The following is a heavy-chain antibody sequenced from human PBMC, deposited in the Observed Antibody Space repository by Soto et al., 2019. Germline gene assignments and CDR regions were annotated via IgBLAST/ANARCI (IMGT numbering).Heavy chain of an antibody. V-gene: IGHV1-69*12. CDR3: ARDGDPGYSFWSGPLGGGRFDP. CDR1: GGTFGNTA. CDR2: IVPMFGTA. Sequence: QVQLVQSGAEVKEPGSSVNVSCKTSGGTFGNTAVTWVRQAPGQGLEWIGGIVPMFGTANYAQKFRGRVTITADEXTGXAYMELSSLRSDDTAVYYCARDGDPGYSFWSGPLGGGRFDPWGQGTLVTVSS. D-gene: IGHD3-3*01. J-gene: IGHJ5*02.